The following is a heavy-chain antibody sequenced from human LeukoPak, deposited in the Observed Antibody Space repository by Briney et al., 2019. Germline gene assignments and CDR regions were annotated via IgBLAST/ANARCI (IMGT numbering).Heavy chain of an antibody. CDR2: ISGSGGST. Sequence: GGSLRLSCAASGFTFSSYAMSWVRQAPGKGLEWVSAISGSGGSTYYADSVKGRFTISRDNSKNTLYLQMNSLRAEDTAVYYCAKWGLDIVVVPAAEAAFDIWGQGTMVTVSS. CDR3: AKWGLDIVVVPAAEAAFDI. D-gene: IGHD2-2*01. V-gene: IGHV3-23*01. CDR1: GFTFSSYA. J-gene: IGHJ3*02.